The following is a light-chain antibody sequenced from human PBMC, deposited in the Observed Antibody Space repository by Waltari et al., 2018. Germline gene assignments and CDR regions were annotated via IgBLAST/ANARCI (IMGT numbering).Light chain of an antibody. CDR2: LGS. CDR1: QSLLHSNGYNF. V-gene: IGKV2-28*01. Sequence: DIVMTQSPLSLPVTPGEPASIPCRSSQSLLHSNGYNFLDWYLQKPGQSPQLLIYLGSNRASGVPDRFSGSGSGTDFTLKISNVEAEDVGVYYCMQALQTPLTFGGGTK. J-gene: IGKJ4*01. CDR3: MQALQTPLT.